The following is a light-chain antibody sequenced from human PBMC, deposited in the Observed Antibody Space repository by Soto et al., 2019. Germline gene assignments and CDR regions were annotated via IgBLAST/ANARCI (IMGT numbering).Light chain of an antibody. CDR3: QQYNSDST. V-gene: IGKV1-5*03. Sequence: IQMTQSPSTLSASVGDRVTITCRASQSISIWLAWYQQKPGKAPKLLIYKASSLESEVPSRFSGSGSGTDFTLTINSLQPDDSPTYYCQQYNSDSTFGQGTKVEIK. CDR2: KAS. CDR1: QSISIW. J-gene: IGKJ1*01.